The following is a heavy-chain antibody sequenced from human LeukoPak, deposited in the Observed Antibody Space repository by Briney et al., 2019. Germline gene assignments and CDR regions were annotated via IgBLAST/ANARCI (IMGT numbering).Heavy chain of an antibody. V-gene: IGHV3-64D*06. CDR1: GFTFSSYA. D-gene: IGHD3-10*01. J-gene: IGHJ4*02. CDR2: ISSNGGST. CDR3: VKAKGLPFLWFGESDS. Sequence: GGSLRLSCSASGFTFSSYAMHWVRQAPGKGLEYVSAISSNGGSTYYADSVKGRFTISRDNSKNTLYLQMSSLRAEDTAVYYCVKAKGLPFLWFGESDSWGQGTLVTVSS.